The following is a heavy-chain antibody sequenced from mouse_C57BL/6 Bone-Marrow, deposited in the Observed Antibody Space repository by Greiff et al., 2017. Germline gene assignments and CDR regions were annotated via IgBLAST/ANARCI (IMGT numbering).Heavy chain of an antibody. CDR2: IDPSDSET. CDR3: ARQGGYYEDWEDY. J-gene: IGHJ2*01. Sequence: VKLQESGAELVRPGSSVKLSCKASGYTFTSYWMHWVKQRPIQGLEWIGNIDPSDSETHYNQKFKDKATLTVDNSSSTAYMQLSSLTSEDSAVYYCARQGGYYEDWEDYGGQGTTLTVSS. V-gene: IGHV1-52*01. CDR1: GYTFTSYW. D-gene: IGHD2-3*01.